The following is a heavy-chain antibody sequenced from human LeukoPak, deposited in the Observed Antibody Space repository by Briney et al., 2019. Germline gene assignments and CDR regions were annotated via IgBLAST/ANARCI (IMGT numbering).Heavy chain of an antibody. CDR3: ARDYGDLPARVPYFNY. CDR2: ISNDGGNK. CDR1: GFTFSTYV. J-gene: IGHJ4*02. D-gene: IGHD4-17*01. Sequence: GGSLRLSCAASGFTFSTYVMQWVRQAPGKGLEWVAVISNDGGNKYYADSVKGRFTISRDNAKNSLYLQMKSLRDEDTAIYYCARDYGDLPARVPYFNYWGQGTLVTVSS. V-gene: IGHV3-30*03.